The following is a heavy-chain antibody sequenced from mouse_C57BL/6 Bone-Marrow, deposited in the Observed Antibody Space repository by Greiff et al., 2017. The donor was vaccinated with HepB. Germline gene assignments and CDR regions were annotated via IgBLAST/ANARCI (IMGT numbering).Heavy chain of an antibody. Sequence: QVQLKESGAELARPGASVKLSCKASGYTFTSYGISWVKQRTGQGLEWIGEIYPRSGNTYYNEKFKGKATLTADKSYSTAYMELRSLTSEDSAVYFCARWDYYGSSDYAMDYWGQGTSVTVSS. D-gene: IGHD1-1*01. CDR1: GYTFTSYG. CDR3: ARWDYYGSSDYAMDY. V-gene: IGHV1-81*01. J-gene: IGHJ4*01. CDR2: IYPRSGNT.